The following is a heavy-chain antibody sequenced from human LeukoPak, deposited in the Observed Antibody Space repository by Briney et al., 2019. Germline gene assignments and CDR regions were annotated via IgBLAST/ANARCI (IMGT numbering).Heavy chain of an antibody. CDR1: GFTVSSNY. Sequence: GGSLRLSCAASGFTVSSNYMNWVRQAPGKGLEWVSVIYSGGSTYYADSVKGRFTISRDNSKNTLYLQMNSLRPEDTAVYYCARDRGSYARDYWGQGTLVTVSS. V-gene: IGHV3-66*02. CDR2: IYSGGST. J-gene: IGHJ4*02. CDR3: ARDRGSYARDY. D-gene: IGHD5-12*01.